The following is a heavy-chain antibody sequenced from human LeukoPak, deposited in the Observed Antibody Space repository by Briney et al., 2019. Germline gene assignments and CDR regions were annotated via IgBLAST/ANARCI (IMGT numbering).Heavy chain of an antibody. CDR2: ISWNSGSI. J-gene: IGHJ1*01. CDR1: GFTFDDYA. V-gene: IGHV3-9*01. CDR3: AKVVRFGIVVVPAADYFQH. Sequence: GGSLRLSCAASGFTFDDYAMHWVRQAPGKGLEWVSGISWNSGSIGYADSVKGRFTISRDNAKNSLDLQSNSLRAEDTDLHYCAKVVRFGIVVVPAADYFQHGGQGTRVTVSS. D-gene: IGHD2-2*01.